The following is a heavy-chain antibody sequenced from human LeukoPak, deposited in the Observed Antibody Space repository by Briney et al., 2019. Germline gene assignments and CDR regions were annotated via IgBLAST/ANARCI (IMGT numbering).Heavy chain of an antibody. CDR1: GGTFSSYA. D-gene: IGHD3-9*01. J-gene: IGHJ5*02. Sequence: SVKVSCKASGGTFSSYAISWVRQAPGQGLEWMGGIIPIFGTANYAQKFQGRVTITADESTSTAYMELSSLRSEDTAVYYCARAPAVFVWFSLSSDNWFDPWGQGTLVTVSS. V-gene: IGHV1-69*01. CDR2: IIPIFGTA. CDR3: ARAPAVFVWFSLSSDNWFDP.